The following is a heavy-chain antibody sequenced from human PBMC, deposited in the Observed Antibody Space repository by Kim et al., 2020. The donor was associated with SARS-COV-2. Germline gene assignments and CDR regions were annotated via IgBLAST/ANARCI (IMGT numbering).Heavy chain of an antibody. J-gene: IGHJ4*02. Sequence: GGSLRLSCGVYGFTFRSYWMSWVRQAPGKGLEWVANIKEDGSVKQYVDSVKGRFTISRDNARNSLYLQMNSLRADDTAVYYCARDGMLSYTSSWDYWGPGSLVTVSS. D-gene: IGHD6-13*01. CDR2: IKEDGSVK. CDR1: GFTFRSYW. CDR3: ARDGMLSYTSSWDY. V-gene: IGHV3-7*03.